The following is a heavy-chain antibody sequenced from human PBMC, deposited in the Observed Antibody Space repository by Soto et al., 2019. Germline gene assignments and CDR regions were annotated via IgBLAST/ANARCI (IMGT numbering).Heavy chain of an antibody. CDR3: ARVMANLPWYFDY. J-gene: IGHJ4*02. CDR2: VNGDGSST. V-gene: IGHV3-74*01. CDR1: GYTFSSYW. D-gene: IGHD2-8*01. Sequence: HPGGSLRLSCAASGYTFSSYWMHWVRQAPGKGLVRVSRVNGDGSSTSYADPVKGRFTISRDNAKNTVHLQMDSLRAEDTAVYYCARVMANLPWYFDYWGQGTLVTVSS.